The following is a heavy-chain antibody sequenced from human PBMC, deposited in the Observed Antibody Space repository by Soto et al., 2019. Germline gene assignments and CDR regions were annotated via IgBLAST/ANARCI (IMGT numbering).Heavy chain of an antibody. J-gene: IGHJ4*02. CDR1: GFTVGNNY. D-gene: IGHD3-10*01. V-gene: IGHV3-53*01. Sequence: EVQLVESGGGLIQPGGSLKLSCAASGFTVGNNYMSWVRQAPGKGLEWVSLIYSTGTTKYADSVKGRFTVSRDNAKNTLYLQMNSLRAEDTAVYYCAKDGRGSGSHYNSVGNWGQGTLVTVSS. CDR3: AKDGRGSGSHYNSVGN. CDR2: IYSTGTT.